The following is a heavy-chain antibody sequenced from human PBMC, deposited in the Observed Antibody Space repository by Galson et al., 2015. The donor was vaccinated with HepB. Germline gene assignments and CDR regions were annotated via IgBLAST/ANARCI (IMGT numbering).Heavy chain of an antibody. CDR3: ARRRPLRGGELGVESFDI. V-gene: IGHV2-5*02. D-gene: IGHD3-10*01. J-gene: IGHJ3*02. CDR2: IYWDGDK. CDR1: GFSLSTSAVG. Sequence: PALVKPTQTLTLTCTFSGFSLSTSAVGVAWIRQPPGKALEWLALIYWDGDKRYRPSLQSRLTITKDTPKNQVVLTMTNVDPVDTATYYCARRRPLRGGELGVESFDIWGQGTMVPVSS.